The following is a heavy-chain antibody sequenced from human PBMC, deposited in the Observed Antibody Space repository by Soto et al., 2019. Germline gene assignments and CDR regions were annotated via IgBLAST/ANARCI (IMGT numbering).Heavy chain of an antibody. V-gene: IGHV1-18*04. J-gene: IGHJ4*02. Sequence: ASVKVSCKASNYTCSTYGVSWVRQAPGQGLEGMGWITVSNGNTNYIDNLQGRVTMTTDTSTSTAYMELWRLRSDDTAVYYCARTRGYSYGPVDYWGQGTLVTVSS. CDR1: NYTCSTYG. D-gene: IGHD5-18*01. CDR3: ARTRGYSYGPVDY. CDR2: ITVSNGNT.